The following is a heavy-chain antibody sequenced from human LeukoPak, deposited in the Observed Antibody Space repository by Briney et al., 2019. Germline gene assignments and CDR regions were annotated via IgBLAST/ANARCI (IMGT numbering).Heavy chain of an antibody. CDR3: AREVPASSPPDY. J-gene: IGHJ4*02. CDR1: GYSISSGYY. CDR2: IYHSGST. Sequence: PSETLSLTCTVSGYSISSGYYWGWIRQPPGKGLEWIGSIYHSGSTYYNPSLKSRVTISVDTSKNQFSLKLSSVTAADTAVYYCAREVPASSPPDYWGQGTLATVSS. D-gene: IGHD2-2*01. V-gene: IGHV4-38-2*02.